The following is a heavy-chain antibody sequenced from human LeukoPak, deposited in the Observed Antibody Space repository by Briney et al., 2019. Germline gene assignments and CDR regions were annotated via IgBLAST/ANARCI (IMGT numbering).Heavy chain of an antibody. CDR1: GFTFSSHS. J-gene: IGHJ5*02. D-gene: IGHD3-16*01. Sequence: GGTLRLSCAASGFTFSSHSMNWVRQAPGKGLEWLSYISCTGGAIHYADSVKGRFIISRDNAKNLLYLQMNSLRDEDTAVYYCARGLGGGCWFDPWGQGTLVTVSS. V-gene: IGHV3-48*02. CDR2: ISCTGGAI. CDR3: ARGLGGGCWFDP.